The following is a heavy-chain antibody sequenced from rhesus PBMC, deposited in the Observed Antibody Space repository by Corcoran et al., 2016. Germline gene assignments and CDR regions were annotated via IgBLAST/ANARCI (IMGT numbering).Heavy chain of an antibody. CDR3: ARGAYSGSLDY. CDR2: IGGSSGST. D-gene: IGHD3-16*01. J-gene: IGHJ4*01. Sequence: QVQLQESGPGVVKPSETLSLTCGVSGYSISSGYGWSWIRQPPGKGLEWIGYIGGSSGSTNYNPSLKSQVTISKDTSKNQFSLKLSSVTAAGTAVYYCARGAYSGSLDYWGQGVLVTVSS. V-gene: IGHV4-127*01. CDR1: GYSISSGYG.